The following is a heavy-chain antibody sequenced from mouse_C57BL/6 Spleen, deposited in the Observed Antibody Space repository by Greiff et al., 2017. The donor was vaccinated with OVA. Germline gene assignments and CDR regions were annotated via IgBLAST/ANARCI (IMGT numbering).Heavy chain of an antibody. CDR3: ARHDGTGTEWYFDV. V-gene: IGHV5-6*02. D-gene: IGHD4-1*01. CDR2: ISSGGSYT. CDR1: GFTFSSYG. Sequence: EVMLVESGGDLVKPGGSLKLSCAASGFTFSSYGMSWVRQTPDKRLEWVATISSGGSYTYYPDSVKGRFTISRDNAKNTLYLQMSSLKSEDTAMYYCARHDGTGTEWYFDVWGTGTTVTVSS. J-gene: IGHJ1*03.